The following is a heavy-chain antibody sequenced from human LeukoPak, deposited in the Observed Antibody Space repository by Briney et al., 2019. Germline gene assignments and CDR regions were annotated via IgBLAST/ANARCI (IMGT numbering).Heavy chain of an antibody. Sequence: ASVKVSCKASGYTFTGYYIHWVRQAPGQGLEWMGWINPHSGGTSYAQNFQGRVTMTRDTSISTAYMDLSRLRSDDTAFYYCARDSNYYGSGSYYNSDYWGQGTQVTVSS. CDR1: GYTFTGYY. V-gene: IGHV1-2*02. CDR2: INPHSGGT. CDR3: ARDSNYYGSGSYYNSDY. J-gene: IGHJ4*02. D-gene: IGHD3-10*01.